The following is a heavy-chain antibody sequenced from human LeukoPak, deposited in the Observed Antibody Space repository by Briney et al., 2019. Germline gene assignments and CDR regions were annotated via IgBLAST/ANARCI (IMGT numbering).Heavy chain of an antibody. Sequence: GGSLRLSCAASGFTFSSYAMHWVRQAPGKGLEWVAVISYDGSNKYYADSVKGRFTISRDNSKNTLYLQMNSLRAEDTAVYYCARWGRPIDAFDIWGQGTMVTVSS. CDR3: ARWGRPIDAFDI. D-gene: IGHD2-15*01. V-gene: IGHV3-30-3*01. CDR2: ISYDGSNK. CDR1: GFTFSSYA. J-gene: IGHJ3*02.